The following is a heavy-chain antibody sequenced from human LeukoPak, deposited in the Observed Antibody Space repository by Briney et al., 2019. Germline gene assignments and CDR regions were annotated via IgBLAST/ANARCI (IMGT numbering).Heavy chain of an antibody. D-gene: IGHD6-19*01. CDR1: GGSISSYY. J-gene: IGHJ3*02. V-gene: IGHV4-4*09. Sequence: SETLSLTCTVSGGSISSYYWSWIRQPPGKGLEWIGNIYTSGNTNYNPSLKSRVAISVDTSKNQFSLKLDSVTAADTAVYYCARPYSSGWSGAFDIWGQGTMVTVSS. CDR2: IYTSGNT. CDR3: ARPYSSGWSGAFDI.